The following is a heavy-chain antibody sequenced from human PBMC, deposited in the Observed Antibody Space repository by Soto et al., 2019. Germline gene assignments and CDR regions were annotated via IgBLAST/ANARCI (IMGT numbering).Heavy chain of an antibody. Sequence: GGSLRLSCAASGFTFSNAWMSWVRQAPGKGLEWVGRIKSKTDGGTTDYAAPVKGRFTISRDDSKNTLYLQMNSLKTEDTAVYYCTTVTIFGVVTNKADYWGQGTLVTVSS. D-gene: IGHD3-3*01. CDR3: TTVTIFGVVTNKADY. CDR2: IKSKTDGGTT. J-gene: IGHJ4*02. V-gene: IGHV3-15*01. CDR1: GFTFSNAW.